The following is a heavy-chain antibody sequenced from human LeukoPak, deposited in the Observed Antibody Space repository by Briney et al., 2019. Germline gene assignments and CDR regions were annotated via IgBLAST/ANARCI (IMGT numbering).Heavy chain of an antibody. CDR1: GGSISSPNYY. CDR3: ARRYCRSTYCHFLADS. J-gene: IGHJ5*01. CDR2: MYYGGST. Sequence: PSETLSLTCTVSGGSISSPNYYWGWIRLPPGKGLEWIGSMYYGGSTFLNPSLKSRVAITIDTPNNQFSLKLNPVTAADTAVYYCARRYCRSTYCHFLADSWGQGTLVTVSS. D-gene: IGHD2-2*01. V-gene: IGHV4-39*01.